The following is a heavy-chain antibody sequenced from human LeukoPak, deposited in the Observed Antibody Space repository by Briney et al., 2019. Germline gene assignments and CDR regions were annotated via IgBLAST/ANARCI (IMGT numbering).Heavy chain of an antibody. V-gene: IGHV4-39*01. Sequence: SETQSLTCTVSGGSFTSDNDHWDWIRQPPGKGLEWIGSVHHTGATYYNPSLRSRVTISVDTSKNQFSLKVTSVTAADTAAYYCARRLSYYDYWGQGTLVTVSS. CDR1: GGSFTSDNDH. CDR3: ARRLSYYDY. CDR2: VHHTGAT. J-gene: IGHJ4*02. D-gene: IGHD2-21*02.